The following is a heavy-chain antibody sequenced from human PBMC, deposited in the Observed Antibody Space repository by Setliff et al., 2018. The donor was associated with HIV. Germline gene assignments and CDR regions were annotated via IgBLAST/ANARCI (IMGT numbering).Heavy chain of an antibody. Sequence: SETLSLTCAVYGGSFSGFYLNWIRQPPGKGLEWIGSIYYSESTYYNPSLKSRVTISVDTSKNQFSLTLKSLTVADTALYFCSRGPTIRGSFTGVVYTAPLPSFDTWSQGSLVTVSS. CDR2: IYYSEST. CDR1: GGSFSGFY. V-gene: IGHV4-34*01. CDR3: SRGPTIRGSFTGVVYTAPLPSFDT. J-gene: IGHJ4*02. D-gene: IGHD3-3*01.